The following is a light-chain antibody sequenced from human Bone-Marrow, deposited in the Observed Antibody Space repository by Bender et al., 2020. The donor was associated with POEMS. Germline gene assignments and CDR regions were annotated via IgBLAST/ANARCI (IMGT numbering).Light chain of an antibody. Sequence: QSALTQPPSASGSPGQSVTISCTGTSSDVGNYDYVSWYQQHPGKAPKLLIYGYNNRPSGVPDRFSGSKSGTSASLAITGLQAEDEADYYCQSYDSSLGGWVFGGGTKLTVL. J-gene: IGLJ3*02. CDR1: SSDVGNYDY. CDR2: GYN. V-gene: IGLV2-8*01. CDR3: QSYDSSLGGWV.